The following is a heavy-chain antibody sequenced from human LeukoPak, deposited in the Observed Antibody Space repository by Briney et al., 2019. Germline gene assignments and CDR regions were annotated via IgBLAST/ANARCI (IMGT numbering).Heavy chain of an antibody. D-gene: IGHD3-9*01. J-gene: IGHJ4*02. CDR1: GYRFTSYG. CDR2: ISACNGNT. V-gene: IGHV1-18*01. CDR3: ARGGDGDILTGLVFDY. Sequence: ASVKVSCKASGYRFTSYGISWVRQAPGQGLEWIGWISACNGNTNYAQKLQGRVTMTTDTSTSTAYMELRSLRSDDTAVYYCARGGDGDILTGLVFDYWGQGTLVTVSS.